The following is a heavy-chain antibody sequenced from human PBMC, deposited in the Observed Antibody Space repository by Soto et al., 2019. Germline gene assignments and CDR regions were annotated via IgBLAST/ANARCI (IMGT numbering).Heavy chain of an antibody. D-gene: IGHD3-22*01. CDR2: ISGSGGST. J-gene: IGHJ4*02. CDR1: GFTFSSYA. Sequence: SCAASGFTFSSYAMSWVRQAPGKGLEWVSAISGSGGSTYYADSVKGRFTISRDNSKNTLYLQMNSLRAEDTAVYYCAKDEYYYDSSGYDYWGQGTLVTSPQ. CDR3: AKDEYYYDSSGYDY. V-gene: IGHV3-23*01.